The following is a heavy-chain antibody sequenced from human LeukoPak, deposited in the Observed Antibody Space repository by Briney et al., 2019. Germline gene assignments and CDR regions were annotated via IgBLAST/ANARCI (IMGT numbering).Heavy chain of an antibody. V-gene: IGHV3-53*01. Sequence: GESLRLSCAASGFIVSSKHMSWVRQAPGKGLEWVSIIYSGADTYYADSVKGRFTVSRDNSKNTVYLQMNSLRAEDTAVYYCARGAAGGSGGIDYWGQGTLVTVSS. J-gene: IGHJ4*02. CDR1: GFIVSSKH. CDR3: ARGAAGGSGGIDY. CDR2: IYSGADT. D-gene: IGHD6-13*01.